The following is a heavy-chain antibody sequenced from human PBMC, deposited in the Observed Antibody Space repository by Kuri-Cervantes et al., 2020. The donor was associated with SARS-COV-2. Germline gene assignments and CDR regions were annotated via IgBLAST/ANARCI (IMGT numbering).Heavy chain of an antibody. D-gene: IGHD2-15*01. CDR3: ARMDIVVVVAAIDAFDI. J-gene: IGHJ3*02. CDR2: IYYSGCT. V-gene: IGHV4-39*01. CDR1: GGSISSSSYY. Sequence: GSLRLSCTVSGGSISSSSYYWGWIRQPPGKGLEWIGSIYYSGCTYYNPSLKSRVTISVDTSKNQFSLKLSSVTAADTAVYYCARMDIVVVVAAIDAFDIWGQGTMVTVSS.